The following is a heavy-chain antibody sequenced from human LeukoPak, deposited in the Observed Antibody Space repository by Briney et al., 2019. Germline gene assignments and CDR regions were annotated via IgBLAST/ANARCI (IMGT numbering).Heavy chain of an antibody. CDR1: EFTFSNYA. D-gene: IGHD3-22*01. V-gene: IGHV3-23*01. J-gene: IGHJ4*02. Sequence: GGSLRLSCAASEFTFSNYAMSWVRQAPGEGLEWVSGSTGTGYSTYYADSVKGRFTISRDNSKNTLYLQMNSLRAEDTAVYYCVKDRPLYYYDSSGYPNFDYWGQGTLVTVSS. CDR2: STGTGYST. CDR3: VKDRPLYYYDSSGYPNFDY.